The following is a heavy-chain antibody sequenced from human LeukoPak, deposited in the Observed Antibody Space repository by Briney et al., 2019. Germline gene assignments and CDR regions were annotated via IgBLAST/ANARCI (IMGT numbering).Heavy chain of an antibody. D-gene: IGHD5-18*01. CDR3: AKEIYSYGRGYFDY. CDR1: GFTFSSYA. J-gene: IGHJ4*02. V-gene: IGHV3-23*01. Sequence: GGSLRLSCAASGFTFSSYAVSWVRQAPGKGLEWVSAISGSGGSTYYADSVKGRFTISRDNSKNTLYLHMNSLRAEDTAVYYCAKEIYSYGRGYFDYWGQGTLVTVSS. CDR2: ISGSGGST.